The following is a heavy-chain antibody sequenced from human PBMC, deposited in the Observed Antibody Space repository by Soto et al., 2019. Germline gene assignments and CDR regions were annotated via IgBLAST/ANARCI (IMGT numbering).Heavy chain of an antibody. J-gene: IGHJ4*02. CDR3: AKSRGDSWTTYFFYY. CDR2: NSGSGQTT. D-gene: IGHD4-4*01. Sequence: PGGALSLSCAASEFPFSRHSLSWLRQAPGKGMEQVSGNSGSGQTTHYRDTVKGSFTISRDNLRNTLNQHINSMRSQGTAIYFCAKSRGDSWTTYFFYYWGQGALVTVSS. CDR1: EFPFSRHS. V-gene: IGHV3-23*01.